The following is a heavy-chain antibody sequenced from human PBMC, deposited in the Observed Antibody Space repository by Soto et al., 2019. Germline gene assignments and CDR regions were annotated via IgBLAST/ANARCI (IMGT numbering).Heavy chain of an antibody. Sequence: PXETLSLPCTVSGGSIDTYYWTWIRQPAGKGLEWIGRISASDSANYNPSLKSRVTMSIDTSKNHFSLRLTSVTAADTAVYYCARSYYYDSSGYYYNAFDIWGQGTMVTVSS. D-gene: IGHD3-22*01. J-gene: IGHJ3*02. V-gene: IGHV4-4*07. CDR1: GGSIDTYY. CDR3: ARSYYYDSSGYYYNAFDI. CDR2: ISASDSA.